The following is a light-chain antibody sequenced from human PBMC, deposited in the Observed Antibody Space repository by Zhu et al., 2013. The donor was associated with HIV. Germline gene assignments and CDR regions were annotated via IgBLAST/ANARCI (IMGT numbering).Light chain of an antibody. V-gene: IGLV2-23*02. CDR2: EVD. CDR1: TSDVGGYNY. CDR3: CSYAGSSTFDVV. J-gene: IGLJ2*01. Sequence: QSALTQPASVSGSPGQSITISCTGTTSDVGGYNYVSWYQQHPGKAPKLMIYEVDNRPSGVSNRFSGSKSGNTASLTISGLQAEDEADYYCCSYAGSSTFDVVFGGGTKLTVL.